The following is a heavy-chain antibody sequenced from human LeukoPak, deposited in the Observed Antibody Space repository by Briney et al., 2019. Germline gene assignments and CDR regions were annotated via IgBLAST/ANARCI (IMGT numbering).Heavy chain of an antibody. CDR3: AKDLGSSWYYYYYYGMDV. CDR1: GFTFSSYG. D-gene: IGHD6-13*01. Sequence: PGGSLRLSCAASGFTFSSYGMHWVRQAPGKGLEWVAVISYDGSNKYYADSVKGRFTISRDNSKNTLYLQMNSLRAEDTAVYYCAKDLGSSWYYYYYYGMDVWGQGTTVTVSS. V-gene: IGHV3-30*18. J-gene: IGHJ6*02. CDR2: ISYDGSNK.